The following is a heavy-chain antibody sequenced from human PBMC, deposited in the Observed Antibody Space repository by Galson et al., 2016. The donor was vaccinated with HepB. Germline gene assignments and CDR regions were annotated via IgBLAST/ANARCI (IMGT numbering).Heavy chain of an antibody. CDR3: ARGHPALTTRPHFYYGMDV. D-gene: IGHD1/OR15-1a*01. CDR1: RFTFSSYW. V-gene: IGHV3-74*01. Sequence: SLRLSCAASRFTFSSYWMHWVRQAPGEGLVWASRINSDGSTTTYAASVKGRFTISRDNAKNSLYLQMSSLRVEDTAVYYCARGHPALTTRPHFYYGMDVWGQGTTVTVSS. J-gene: IGHJ6*02. CDR2: INSDGSTT.